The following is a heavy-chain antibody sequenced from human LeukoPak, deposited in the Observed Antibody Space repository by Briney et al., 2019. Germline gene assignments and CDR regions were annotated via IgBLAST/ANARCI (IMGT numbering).Heavy chain of an antibody. CDR3: ARRRNNDFWSGYYTGDAFDI. D-gene: IGHD3-3*01. V-gene: IGHV3-30*02. CDR2: IRYDGSNK. J-gene: IGHJ3*02. Sequence: PGGSLRLSCAASGFTFSSYGMHWVRQAPGKGLEWVASIRYDGSNKYYADSVKGRFTISRDNSKNTLYLQMNSLRAEDTAVYYCARRRNNDFWSGYYTGDAFDIWGQGTMVTVSS. CDR1: GFTFSSYG.